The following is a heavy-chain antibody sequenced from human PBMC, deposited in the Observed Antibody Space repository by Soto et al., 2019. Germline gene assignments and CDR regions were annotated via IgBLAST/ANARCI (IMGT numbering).Heavy chain of an antibody. CDR3: ARGDWNAFDI. V-gene: IGHV3-13*01. CDR2: IGTAGDT. CDR1: GFTFSSYD. J-gene: IGHJ3*02. D-gene: IGHD1-1*01. Sequence: GESLKISCAASGFTFSSYDMHWVRQATGKGLEWVSAIGTAGDTYYPGSVKGRFTISRENAKNSLYLQMNSLRAGDTAVYYCARGDWNAFDIWGQGTMVTVSS.